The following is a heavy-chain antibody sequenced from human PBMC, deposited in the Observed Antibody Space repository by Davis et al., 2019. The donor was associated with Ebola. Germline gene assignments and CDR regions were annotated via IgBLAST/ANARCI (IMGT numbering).Heavy chain of an antibody. Sequence: GESLKISCSASGFTFSSNAMSWVRQPPGKGLEWVSVISGTGATTVYADSVKGRFTISRDNSKKTLYLQMNSLRAEDTAVYYCAKSGLSFGVVKYHYGMDVWGKGTTVTVSS. J-gene: IGHJ6*04. CDR2: ISGTGATT. CDR3: AKSGLSFGVVKYHYGMDV. CDR1: GFTFSSNA. D-gene: IGHD3-3*01. V-gene: IGHV3-23*01.